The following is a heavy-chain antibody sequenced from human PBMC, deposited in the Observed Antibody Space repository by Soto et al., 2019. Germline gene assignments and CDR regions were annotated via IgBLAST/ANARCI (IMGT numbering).Heavy chain of an antibody. J-gene: IGHJ5*02. Sequence: SETLSLTCXVSGGSISRGDYSWSWVRQSPGKGLEWIGHIYNSGITYYNPSLKSRVVISIDTSRNQFSLRLNSLTAADRAVYFCARGVTVFGLVSRFWFDPWGQGTVVTVSS. V-gene: IGHV4-30-4*01. CDR3: ARGVTVFGLVSRFWFDP. D-gene: IGHD3-3*01. CDR2: IYNSGIT. CDR1: GGSISRGDYS.